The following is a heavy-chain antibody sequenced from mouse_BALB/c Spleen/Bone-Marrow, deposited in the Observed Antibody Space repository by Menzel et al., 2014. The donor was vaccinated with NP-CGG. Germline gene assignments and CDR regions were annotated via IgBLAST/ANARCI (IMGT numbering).Heavy chain of an antibody. CDR1: GYTFTGYA. D-gene: IGHD1-2*01. CDR2: ISSYSGNT. CDR3: ASTAGTQYDYFAY. J-gene: IGHJ2*01. V-gene: IGHV1-67*01. Sequence: VKLMESGPELVRPGVSVKISCKGFGYTFTGYAIHWVKQSNAKTLEWIGVISSYSGNTNYNQKFKGRATMTVDKSSSTAYMELARLTSEDSAIYYCASTAGTQYDYFAYWGQGTTLTVSS.